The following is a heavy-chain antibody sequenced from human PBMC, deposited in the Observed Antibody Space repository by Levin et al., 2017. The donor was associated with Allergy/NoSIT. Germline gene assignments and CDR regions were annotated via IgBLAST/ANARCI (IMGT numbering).Heavy chain of an antibody. D-gene: IGHD6-13*01. J-gene: IGHJ6*02. CDR1: GFTFSSYG. V-gene: IGHV3-30*18. CDR3: AKDGGSSSWANYYYYGMDG. CDR2: ISYDGSNK. Sequence: GGSLRLSCAASGFTFSSYGMHWVRQAPGKGLEWVAVISYDGSNKYYADSVKGRFTISRDNSKNTLYLQMNSLRAEDTAVYYCAKDGGSSSWANYYYYGMDGWGQGTTVTVS.